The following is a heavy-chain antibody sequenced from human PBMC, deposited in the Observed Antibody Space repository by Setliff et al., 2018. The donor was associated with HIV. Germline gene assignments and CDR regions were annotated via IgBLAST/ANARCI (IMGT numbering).Heavy chain of an antibody. D-gene: IGHD3-16*01. CDR3: ARGGDWDYNYYMDV. J-gene: IGHJ6*03. Sequence: SQTLSLTCAISGDSVSSNTAAWNWIRQSPSRGLEWLGRTYYRSKWSNDYAVSVESRITINPDTSKNQFSLQLNSVTPEDTAVYFCARGGDWDYNYYMDVWDKGTTVTVS. CDR2: TYYRSKWSN. V-gene: IGHV6-1*01. CDR1: GDSVSSNTAA.